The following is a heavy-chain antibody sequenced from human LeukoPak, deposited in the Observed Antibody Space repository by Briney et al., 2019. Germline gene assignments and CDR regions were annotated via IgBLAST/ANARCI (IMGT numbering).Heavy chain of an antibody. Sequence: SVKVSCKASGGTFISYAISWVRQAPGQGLEWMGGIIPIFGTANYAQKFQGRVTITADESTSTAYMELSSLRSEDTAVYYCARNGVYGDYATVAYFDYWGQGTLVTVSS. CDR1: GGTFISYA. CDR3: ARNGVYGDYATVAYFDY. V-gene: IGHV1-69*13. J-gene: IGHJ4*02. D-gene: IGHD4-17*01. CDR2: IIPIFGTA.